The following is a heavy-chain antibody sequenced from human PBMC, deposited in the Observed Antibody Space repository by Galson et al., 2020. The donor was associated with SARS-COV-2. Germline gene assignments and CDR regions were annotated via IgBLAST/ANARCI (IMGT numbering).Heavy chain of an antibody. Sequence: GGSLRLSCAASGFTFSSYAMHCVRQPPGKGMEWVAVTSSDGNNKYYADSVKGQFTISRDKSKNTLYLQVNSLRAEDTAVYYCARAGSGSYYHGMDVWGQGTTVTVSS. J-gene: IGHJ6*02. D-gene: IGHD1-26*01. CDR1: GFTFSSYA. V-gene: IGHV3-30*04. CDR3: ARAGSGSYYHGMDV. CDR2: TSSDGNNK.